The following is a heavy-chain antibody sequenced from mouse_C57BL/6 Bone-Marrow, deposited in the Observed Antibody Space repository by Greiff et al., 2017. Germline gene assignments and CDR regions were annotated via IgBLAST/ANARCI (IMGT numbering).Heavy chain of an antibody. J-gene: IGHJ4*01. V-gene: IGHV1-59*01. Sequence: QVQLQQPGAELVRPGTSVKLSCKASGYTFTSYWMHWVKQRPGQGLEWIGVIDPSDSYTNYNQKFKGKATLTVDTSSSTAYMQRSSLTSEDSAVYYCARPYYGPMDYWGQGTSVTVSS. CDR2: IDPSDSYT. D-gene: IGHD1-2*01. CDR3: ARPYYGPMDY. CDR1: GYTFTSYW.